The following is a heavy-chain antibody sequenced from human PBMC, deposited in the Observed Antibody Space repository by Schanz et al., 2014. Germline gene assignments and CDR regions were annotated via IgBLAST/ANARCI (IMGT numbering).Heavy chain of an antibody. V-gene: IGHV3-33*06. CDR2: IWSDGSTK. CDR1: GFIFSSYG. J-gene: IGHJ4*02. CDR3: AKDSTHIDIVLVPTAIDY. D-gene: IGHD2-2*01. Sequence: QVQLVESGGGVVQPGRSLRLSCAASGFIFSSYGLHWVRQAPGKGLEWVAVIWSDGSTKYYADSVKGRFTMSRDNSKNTLYLHMNTLRSEDTAVYYCAKDSTHIDIVLVPTAIDYWGQGTLVTVAS.